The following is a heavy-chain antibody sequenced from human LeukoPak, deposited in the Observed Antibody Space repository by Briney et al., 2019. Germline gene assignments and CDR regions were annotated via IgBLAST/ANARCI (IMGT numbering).Heavy chain of an antibody. CDR3: ARVVLRFLEWSIHFDY. J-gene: IGHJ4*02. V-gene: IGHV3-7*01. D-gene: IGHD3-3*01. Sequence: PGGSLRLSCAASGFTFSGYWMSWVRQAPGKGLEWVANIKQDGSEKYYVDSVKGRFTISGDNAKNSLYLQMNSLRAEDTTVYYCARVVLRFLEWSIHFDYWGQGTLVTVSS. CDR1: GFTFSGYW. CDR2: IKQDGSEK.